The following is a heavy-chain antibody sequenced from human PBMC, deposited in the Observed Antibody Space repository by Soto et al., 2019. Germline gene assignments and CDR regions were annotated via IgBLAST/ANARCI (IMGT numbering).Heavy chain of an antibody. V-gene: IGHV1-69*12. CDR3: AGGVGYSSSSLGAHDY. CDR2: IIPIFGTA. J-gene: IGHJ4*02. Sequence: QVQLVQSGAEVKKPGSSVKVSCKASGGTFSSYAISWVRQAPGQGLEWMGGIIPIFGTANYAQKFQGRVTITADEATSTAYMELSSLRSEDMAVYYCAGGVGYSSSSLGAHDYWGQGTLVTVSS. CDR1: GGTFSSYA. D-gene: IGHD6-6*01.